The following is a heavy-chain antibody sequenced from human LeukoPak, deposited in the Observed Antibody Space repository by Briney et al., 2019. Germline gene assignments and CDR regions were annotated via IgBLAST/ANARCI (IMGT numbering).Heavy chain of an antibody. CDR3: AKEDSVGGFFDS. Sequence: GGSLGLSCAASGFTFSTFGMHWVRQAPGKGLEWVAIILYDASYKYYADSVKGRFTISRDNSRNTLYLQMNSLRAEDTAVYYCAKEDSVGGFFDSWGQGTLVTVSS. D-gene: IGHD1-26*01. V-gene: IGHV3-30*18. CDR1: GFTFSTFG. CDR2: ILYDASYK. J-gene: IGHJ4*02.